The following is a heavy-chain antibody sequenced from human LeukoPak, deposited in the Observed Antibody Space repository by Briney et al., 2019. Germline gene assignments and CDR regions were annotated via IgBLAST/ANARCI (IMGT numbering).Heavy chain of an antibody. D-gene: IGHD1-26*01. CDR2: ISGGGGSA. CDR3: AKAVGATMGYYYSGIGV. Sequence: QAGGSLRLSCAASGFTFSSYALTWVRQAPGKGLEWVSAISGGGGSAYYADSVKGRFTISRDSSMNTLYLQMNSLTAGDTAVYYCAKAVGATMGYYYSGIGVWGQGTTVTVSS. V-gene: IGHV3-23*01. CDR1: GFTFSSYA. J-gene: IGHJ6*02.